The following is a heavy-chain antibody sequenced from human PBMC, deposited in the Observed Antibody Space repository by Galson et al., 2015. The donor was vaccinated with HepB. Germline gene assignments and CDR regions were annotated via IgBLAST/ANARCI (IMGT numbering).Heavy chain of an antibody. CDR1: GESFSDYY. CDR2: INHVGST. V-gene: IGHV4-34*01. J-gene: IGHJ3*02. CDR3: ASGDGMLDYDYVWRPPSGPFHM. D-gene: IGHD3-16*01. Sequence: SETLSLTCAVYGESFSDYYWIWIRQSPGMGLEWIGEINHVGSTSYNPSLKSRVTISVDTSKNQFSLELTSVTAADTAVYYCASGDGMLDYDYVWRPPSGPFHMWGQGTMVTVSS.